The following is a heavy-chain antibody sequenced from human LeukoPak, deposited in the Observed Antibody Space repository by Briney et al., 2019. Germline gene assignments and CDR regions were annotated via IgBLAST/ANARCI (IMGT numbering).Heavy chain of an antibody. Sequence: PGGSLRLSCAASGFTFSSYAMNWVRQAPGKGLEWVSTISGGGGSTYYADSVKGRFTISRDNSKNTLFLQMNSLRVEDTAVYYCAKVVDSSSWLFYNAFDIWGQGTMVSVSS. D-gene: IGHD6-13*01. CDR3: AKVVDSSSWLFYNAFDI. J-gene: IGHJ3*02. CDR2: ISGGGGST. V-gene: IGHV3-23*01. CDR1: GFTFSSYA.